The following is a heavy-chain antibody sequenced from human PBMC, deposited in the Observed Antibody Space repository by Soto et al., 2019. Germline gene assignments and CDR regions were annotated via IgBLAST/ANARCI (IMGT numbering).Heavy chain of an antibody. Sequence: SETLSLTCTVSGGSISSGDYYWSWIRQPPGKGLEWIGYIYYSGSTYYNPSLKSRVTISVDTSKNQFSLRLSSVTAADTAVYYCASILYKTLDVDYWGQGTLVTVSS. CDR1: GGSISSGDYY. J-gene: IGHJ4*02. CDR3: ASILYKTLDVDY. V-gene: IGHV4-30-4*01. D-gene: IGHD2-8*01. CDR2: IYYSGST.